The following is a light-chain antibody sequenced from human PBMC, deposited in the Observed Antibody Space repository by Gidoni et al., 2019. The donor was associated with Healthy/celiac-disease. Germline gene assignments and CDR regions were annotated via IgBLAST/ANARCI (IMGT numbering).Light chain of an antibody. J-gene: IGLJ3*02. V-gene: IGLV1-40*01. CDR2: GNS. CDR1: SSNMGAGYD. CDR3: QSYDSSLSGSWV. Sequence: QSVLTKPASVSGAPGRRVTISCTGRSSNMGAGYDVHWYKQLPGTAPKLLIYGNSNRPSGVPDRFSGSKSGTSASLAITGLQAEDEADYYCQSYDSSLSGSWVFGVGTKLTVL.